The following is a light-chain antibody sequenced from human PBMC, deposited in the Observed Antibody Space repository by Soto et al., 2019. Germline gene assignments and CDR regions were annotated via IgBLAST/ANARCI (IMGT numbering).Light chain of an antibody. J-gene: IGKJ1*01. Sequence: TQSPSTLSASVGDRVTITCRASQSVSSNIAWYQQRPGQAPRLLVYGASTRATGVPDRFSGSGSGTDFTLTISRLEPEDFAVYYCHQYGGSPGTIGQGTKVDI. CDR2: GAS. CDR3: HQYGGSPGT. CDR1: QSVSSN. V-gene: IGKV3-20*01.